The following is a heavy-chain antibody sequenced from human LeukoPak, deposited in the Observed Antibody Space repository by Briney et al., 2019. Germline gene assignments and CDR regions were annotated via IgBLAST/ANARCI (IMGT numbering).Heavy chain of an antibody. Sequence: SETLSLTCAVYGGSFSDYYWSWIRQTPGEGLQWIGGIKHSGSTDYNPSLKSRVTMSVDTSKNQFSLRLTSVTAADTAVYYCARQDYDFWSGTFDYWGQGTLVTVSS. D-gene: IGHD3-3*01. CDR3: ARQDYDFWSGTFDY. V-gene: IGHV4-34*01. CDR1: GGSFSDYY. J-gene: IGHJ4*02. CDR2: IKHSGST.